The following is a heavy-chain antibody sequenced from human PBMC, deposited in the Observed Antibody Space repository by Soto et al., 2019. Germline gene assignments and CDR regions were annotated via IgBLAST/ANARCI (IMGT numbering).Heavy chain of an antibody. CDR1: GGSISSYY. CDR3: ERETHYSDSSGRDAFDI. D-gene: IGHD3-22*01. Sequence: QVQLQESGPGLVKPSETLSLTCTVSGGSISSYYWSWIRQPAGKGLEWIGRIYTSGSTNYNPSLKSRVTMSVDKSKNQWSLKLSSVTAADTAVYYCERETHYSDSSGRDAFDIWGQGTMVTVSA. V-gene: IGHV4-4*07. CDR2: IYTSGST. J-gene: IGHJ3*02.